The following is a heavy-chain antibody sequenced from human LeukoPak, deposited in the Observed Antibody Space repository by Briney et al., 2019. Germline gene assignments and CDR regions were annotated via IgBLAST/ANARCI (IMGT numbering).Heavy chain of an antibody. CDR3: ARPDYHSSASYYGPFDY. CDR2: VHHNGSP. CDR1: GGSISSVSYY. J-gene: IGHJ4*02. V-gene: IGHV4-39*02. D-gene: IGHD3-22*01. Sequence: SETLSLTCTVSGGSISSVSYYWGWIRQSPGKGLEWIGSVHHNGSPYYNPSLKSRVTISVDTSKNHFSLTPRSVTAADTAVYFCARPDYHSSASYYGPFDYWGQGSLVTVSS.